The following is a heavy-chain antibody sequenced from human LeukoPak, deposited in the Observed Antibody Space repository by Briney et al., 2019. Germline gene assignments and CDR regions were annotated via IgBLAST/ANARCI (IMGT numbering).Heavy chain of an antibody. CDR1: GFTFSGYW. CDR3: ATRSLH. Sequence: GGSLRLSCAASGFTFSGYWMSWVRQAPGKGLEWVANIGQDGTEKYYVDSVKGRFTISRDNAKNSLYLQMDSLGAEDTAVYYCATRSLHWGQGTLVTVSS. V-gene: IGHV3-7*01. CDR2: IGQDGTEK. D-gene: IGHD6-6*01. J-gene: IGHJ4*02.